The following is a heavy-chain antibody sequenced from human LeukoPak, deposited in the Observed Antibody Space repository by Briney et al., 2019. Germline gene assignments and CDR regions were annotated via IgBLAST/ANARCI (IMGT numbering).Heavy chain of an antibody. V-gene: IGHV4-34*01. CDR1: GGSFSGYY. J-gene: IGHJ6*02. Sequence: PSETLSLTCAVYGGSFSGYYWSWIRQPPGKGLEWIGEINHSGSTNYNPSLKSRVTISVDTSKNQFSLKLSSVTAADTAVYYCARLTIAARDYYYHYGMDVWGQGTTVTVSS. D-gene: IGHD6-6*01. CDR2: INHSGST. CDR3: ARLTIAARDYYYHYGMDV.